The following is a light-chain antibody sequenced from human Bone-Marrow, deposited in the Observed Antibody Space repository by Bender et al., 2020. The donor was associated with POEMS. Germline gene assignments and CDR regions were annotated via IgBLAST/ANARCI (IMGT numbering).Light chain of an antibody. J-gene: IGLJ2*01. CDR2: EVS. CDR1: SSDVGTYKY. CDR3: CSYAGSSTYVV. V-gene: IGLV2-23*02. Sequence: QSALTQPPSASGSPGQSVTISCTGTSSDVGTYKYVSWYQQHPGKAPKLMIYEVSKRPSGVSNRFSGSKSGNTASLTISGLQAEDEADYYCCSYAGSSTYVVFGGGTKLTVL.